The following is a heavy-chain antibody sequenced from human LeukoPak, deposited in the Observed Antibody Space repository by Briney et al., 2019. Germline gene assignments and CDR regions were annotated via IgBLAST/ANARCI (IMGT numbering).Heavy chain of an antibody. CDR1: GGSISSYY. CDR2: IYYSGRT. CDR3: ARHEGSGWYYFDY. V-gene: IGHV4-59*08. Sequence: SETLSVTCTVSGGSISSYYWSWIRQPPGKGLEWIGYIYYSGRTNYNPPLRSRVTISVDTSKNQFSLKLSSVTAADTAVYYCARHEGSGWYYFDYWGQGTLVTVSS. J-gene: IGHJ4*02. D-gene: IGHD6-19*01.